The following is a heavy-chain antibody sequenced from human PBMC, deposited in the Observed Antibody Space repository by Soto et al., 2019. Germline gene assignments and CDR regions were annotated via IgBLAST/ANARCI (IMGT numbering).Heavy chain of an antibody. CDR3: ARDQNEDDFWSGYYRWFDP. V-gene: IGHV4-61*01. D-gene: IGHD3-3*01. J-gene: IGHJ5*02. Sequence: PSETLSLTCTVSGGSVSSGSYYWSWIRQPPGKGLEWIGYIYYSGSTNYNPSLKSRVTISVDTSKNQFSLKLSSVTAADTAVYYCARDQNEDDFWSGYYRWFDPWGQGTLVTVSS. CDR2: IYYSGST. CDR1: GGSVSSGSYY.